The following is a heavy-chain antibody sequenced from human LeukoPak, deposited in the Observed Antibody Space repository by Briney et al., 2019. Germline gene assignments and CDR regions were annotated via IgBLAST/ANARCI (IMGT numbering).Heavy chain of an antibody. Sequence: GGSLRLSCAASGFTLSSYDMNRVPQAPGKGLEWFSAISGGGGSTYYADSVKGRFTISRDNSKNTLYLQMNSLRAEDTAVYYCAKRWDNILSGFDYWGQGTLVTVSS. CDR2: ISGGGGST. J-gene: IGHJ4*02. CDR1: GFTLSSYD. V-gene: IGHV3-23*01. D-gene: IGHD3-9*01. CDR3: AKRWDNILSGFDY.